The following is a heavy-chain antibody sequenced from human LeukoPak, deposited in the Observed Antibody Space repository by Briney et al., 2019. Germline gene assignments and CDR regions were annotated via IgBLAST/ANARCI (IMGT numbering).Heavy chain of an antibody. CDR3: ARRTYYYGSGSYNNNYYYYMDV. CDR2: ISGYHGDT. CDR1: GYIFASYG. Sequence: ASVKVSCKASGYIFASYGISWVRQAPGQGLEWMGCISGYHGDTNYAKKVQGRVTMTTDTSTSTAHMELRSLRSDDTAVYYCARRTYYYGSGSYNNNYYYYMDVWGKGTTVTVSS. J-gene: IGHJ6*03. D-gene: IGHD3-10*01. V-gene: IGHV1-18*01.